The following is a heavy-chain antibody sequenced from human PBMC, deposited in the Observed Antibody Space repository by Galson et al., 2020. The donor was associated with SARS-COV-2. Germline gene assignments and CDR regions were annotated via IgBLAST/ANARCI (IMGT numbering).Heavy chain of an antibody. CDR3: AKAVVLVAGYDY. Sequence: GESLKISCAASGFTFHNYAMNWVRQSPGKGLEWVSSISGSSITTYYADSVKGRFTISRDNSKNTLYLQMNSLRAEDTAVYFCAKAVVLVAGYDYWGQGTLVTVSS. D-gene: IGHD6-19*01. CDR1: GFTFHNYA. CDR2: ISGSSITT. V-gene: IGHV3-23*01. J-gene: IGHJ4*02.